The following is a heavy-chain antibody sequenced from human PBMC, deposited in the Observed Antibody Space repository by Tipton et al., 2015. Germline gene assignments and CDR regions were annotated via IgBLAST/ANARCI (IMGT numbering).Heavy chain of an antibody. J-gene: IGHJ4*02. V-gene: IGHV5-51*01. D-gene: IGHD2-21*02. Sequence: QLVQSGAEVKKPGESLRISCKASGYTFTNYWIGWVRQMPGKGLEWKGIIYPGDSDARVSPSFQGQVAISADKSISTAYLQWSSLRASDSAMFYCARQRDDYFDLWGQGTLVTVSA. CDR1: GYTFTNYW. CDR2: IYPGDSDA. CDR3: ARQRDDYFDL.